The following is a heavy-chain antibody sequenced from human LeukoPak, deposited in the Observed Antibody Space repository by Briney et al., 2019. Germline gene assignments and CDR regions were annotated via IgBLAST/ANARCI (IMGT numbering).Heavy chain of an antibody. CDR2: IKQDGSEK. Sequence: GGSLRLSCAASGFTFSSYWMSWVRQAPGKGLEWVANIKQDGSEKYYVDSVKGRFTFSRDNAKNSLYLQMNSLRAEDTAVYYCARLGEKADFDYWGQGTLVTVYS. J-gene: IGHJ4*02. CDR3: ARLGEKADFDY. CDR1: GFTFSSYW. D-gene: IGHD3-16*01. V-gene: IGHV3-7*01.